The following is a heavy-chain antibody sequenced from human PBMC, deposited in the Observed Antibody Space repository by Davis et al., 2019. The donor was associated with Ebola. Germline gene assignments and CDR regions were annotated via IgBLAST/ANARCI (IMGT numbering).Heavy chain of an antibody. J-gene: IGHJ2*01. CDR3: AREGLRSDWYFDL. V-gene: IGHV1-3*01. CDR1: GYTFTSYA. D-gene: IGHD3-3*01. CDR2: INAGNGNT. Sequence: AASVKVSCKASGYTFTSYAMHRARQAPGQRLEWMGWINAGNGNTKYSQKFQGRVTITRDTSASTAYMELSSLRSEDTAVYYCAREGLRSDWYFDLWGRGTLVTVSS.